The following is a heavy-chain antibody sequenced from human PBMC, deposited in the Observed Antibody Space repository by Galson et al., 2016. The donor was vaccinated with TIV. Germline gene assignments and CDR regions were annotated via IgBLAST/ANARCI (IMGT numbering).Heavy chain of an antibody. J-gene: IGHJ5*02. CDR2: INTATGYT. V-gene: IGHV1-3*04. Sequence: SVKVSCKASGYTFTSYGIHWMRQAPGQRLEWMGWINTATGYTKYSQTFQDRITITRDTSASTAYMELSSPRSEDTATYYCARLGYCSSMRCFQFDPWGQGTLVSVSS. D-gene: IGHD2-2*01. CDR1: GYTFTSYG. CDR3: ARLGYCSSMRCFQFDP.